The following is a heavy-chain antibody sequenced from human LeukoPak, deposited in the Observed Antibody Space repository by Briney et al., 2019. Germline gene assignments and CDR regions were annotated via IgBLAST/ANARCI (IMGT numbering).Heavy chain of an antibody. CDR1: GFTFSNHN. D-gene: IGHD2-15*01. CDR3: ARDGGFCSGGFCYRLFDP. V-gene: IGHV3-48*04. CDR2: ISDSSITM. Sequence: GGSLRLSCAASGFTFSNHNMVWVRQPPGKGLEWISYISDSSITMYYADTVKGRFTISRDNAKNSLFLQMNSLRGEDTAVYYCARDGGFCSGGFCYRLFDPWGQGTLVTVSS. J-gene: IGHJ5*02.